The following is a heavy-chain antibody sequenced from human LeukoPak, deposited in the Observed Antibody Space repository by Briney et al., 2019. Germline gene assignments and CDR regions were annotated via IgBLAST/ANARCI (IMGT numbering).Heavy chain of an antibody. V-gene: IGHV3-7*01. D-gene: IGHD1-26*01. CDR2: IKQDGSEK. CDR3: ARDLGFIVGATFDY. J-gene: IGHJ4*02. Sequence: GGSLRLSCAASGFTFSSYWMSWVRQAPGKGLEWVANIKQDGSEKYYVDSVKGRFTISRDNAKNSLYLQMNSLRAEDPAVYYCARDLGFIVGATFDYWGQGTLVTVSS. CDR1: GFTFSSYW.